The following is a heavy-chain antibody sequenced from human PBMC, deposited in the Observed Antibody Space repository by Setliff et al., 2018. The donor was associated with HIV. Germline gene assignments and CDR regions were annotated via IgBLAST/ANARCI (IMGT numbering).Heavy chain of an antibody. CDR3: ARPQLGWGGGSHFDH. CDR1: GVSTSSTSYY. J-gene: IGHJ4*02. V-gene: IGHV4-39*01. D-gene: IGHD1-1*01. CDR2: IYYSGNT. Sequence: SETLSLTCTVSGVSTSSTSYYWGWIRQPPGKGLEWIGYIYYSGNTYYNPSLKSRVTISVDTSKNQFSLKLSSVTAADTAVYYCARPQLGWGGGSHFDHWGQGTLVTVSS.